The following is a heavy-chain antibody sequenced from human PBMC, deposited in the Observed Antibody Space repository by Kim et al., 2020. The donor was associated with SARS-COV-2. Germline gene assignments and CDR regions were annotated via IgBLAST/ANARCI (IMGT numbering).Heavy chain of an antibody. D-gene: IGHD3-16*01. CDR2: INPNSGGT. J-gene: IGHJ6*03. CDR1: GYTFTGYY. CDR3: ARDGIMITFGGVPSRPGYYYYMDV. V-gene: IGHV1-2*04. Sequence: ASVKVSCKASGYTFTGYYMHWVRQAPGQGLEWMGWINPNSGGTNYAQKFQGWVTMTRDTSISTAYMELSRLRSDDTAVYYCARDGIMITFGGVPSRPGYYYYMDVWGKGTTVTVSS.